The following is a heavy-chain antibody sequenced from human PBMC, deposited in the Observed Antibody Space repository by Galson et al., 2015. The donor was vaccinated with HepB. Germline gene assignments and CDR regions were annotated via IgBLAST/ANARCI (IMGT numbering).Heavy chain of an antibody. CDR1: GGTFSSYA. D-gene: IGHD3-9*01. J-gene: IGHJ4*02. V-gene: IGHV1-69*13. CDR3: ASVRGVLRYFDPGDHYFDY. Sequence: SVKVSCKASGGTFSSYAISWVRQAPGQGLEWMGGIIPIFGTANYAQKFQGRVTITADESTSTAYMELSSLRSEDTAVYYCASVRGVLRYFDPGDHYFDYWGQGTLVTVSS. CDR2: IIPIFGTA.